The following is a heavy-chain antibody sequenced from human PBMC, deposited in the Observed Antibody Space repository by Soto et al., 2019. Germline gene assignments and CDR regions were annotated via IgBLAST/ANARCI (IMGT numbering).Heavy chain of an antibody. V-gene: IGHV3-11*01. CDR2: ISSSGTTI. D-gene: IGHD1-26*01. CDR1: GFIFSDYY. Sequence: HVQLVESGGGLDKPGGSRRLSCAASGFIFSDYYMSWIRRAPGKGLEWVSYISSSGTTIYYADSVKGRFTISRDNAKNSLYLQMNSPRAEDTALYYCARGGATGFYYFDYWGQGTLVTVSS. J-gene: IGHJ4*02. CDR3: ARGGATGFYYFDY.